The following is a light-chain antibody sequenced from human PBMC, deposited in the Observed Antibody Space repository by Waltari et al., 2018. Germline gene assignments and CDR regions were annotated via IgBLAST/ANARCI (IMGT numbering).Light chain of an antibody. Sequence: CKDSQRWKSNDFAGYRLGQGQAPRLLSYGGSKRGTGIPDRFSGSGAGADFTFTINRLEPEDFAVYCCQQFDDSQWSFGEGTKVELK. CDR3: QQFDDSQWS. CDR1: QRWKSND. J-gene: IGKJ1*01. V-gene: IGKV3-20*01. CDR2: GGS.